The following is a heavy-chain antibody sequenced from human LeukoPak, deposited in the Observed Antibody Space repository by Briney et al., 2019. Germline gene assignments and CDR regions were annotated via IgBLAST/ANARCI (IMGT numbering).Heavy chain of an antibody. Sequence: GASVKVSCKASGYTFTSYGISWVRQAPGQGLEWMGWISAYNGNTNYAQKLQGRVTMTTDTSTSTAYMELRSLRSDDTAVYYCARTMCSSTSCYPLDYWGQGTLVTVSS. D-gene: IGHD2-2*01. CDR3: ARTMCSSTSCYPLDY. CDR2: ISAYNGNT. CDR1: GYTFTSYG. J-gene: IGHJ4*02. V-gene: IGHV1-18*01.